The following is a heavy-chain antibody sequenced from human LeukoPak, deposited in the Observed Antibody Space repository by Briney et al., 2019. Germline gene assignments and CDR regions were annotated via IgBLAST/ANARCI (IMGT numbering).Heavy chain of an antibody. CDR3: ARAWGYCNGGSCYYFDF. D-gene: IGHD2-15*01. J-gene: IGHJ4*02. CDR1: GFNFNIFD. V-gene: IGHV3-64*01. Sequence: PGGSLRLSCAASGFNFNIFDMYWVRQSPGKGLEYVSSITANGLGTYYASSVKGRFTISRDNSQNTVFLQMGSLRSEDMAVYYCARAWGYCNGGSCYYFDFWGQGTLVTVSS. CDR2: ITANGLGT.